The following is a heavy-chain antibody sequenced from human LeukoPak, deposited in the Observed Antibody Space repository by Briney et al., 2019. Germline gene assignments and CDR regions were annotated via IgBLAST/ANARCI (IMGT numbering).Heavy chain of an antibody. D-gene: IGHD6-19*01. CDR2: ISSSGSTI. CDR3: ATVYGSGWYADH. J-gene: IGHJ4*02. CDR1: GFTFSTYE. Sequence: PGGSLRLSCAASGFTFSTYEMNWVRQVPGKGLEWVSYISSSGSTIFYADSVKGRFTISRDNARNSLYLQMNSLRAEDTAVYYCATVYGSGWYADHWGQGTLVTVSS. V-gene: IGHV3-48*03.